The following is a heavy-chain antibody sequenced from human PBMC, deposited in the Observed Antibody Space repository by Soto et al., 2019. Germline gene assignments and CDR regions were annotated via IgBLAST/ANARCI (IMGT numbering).Heavy chain of an antibody. CDR1: GGTIRSPDW. CDR2: IFQSGST. CDR3: ARGRGRYSSGWSWFDP. Sequence: PSETLSLTCGVSGGTIRSPDWWTWVRQPPGKGLEWIGEIFQSGSTNYTPSLESRVTISVDKSENQFSLTLPSVTAADTAVYFCARGRGRYSSGWSWFDPWGQGILVTVSS. D-gene: IGHD6-19*01. V-gene: IGHV4-4*02. J-gene: IGHJ5*02.